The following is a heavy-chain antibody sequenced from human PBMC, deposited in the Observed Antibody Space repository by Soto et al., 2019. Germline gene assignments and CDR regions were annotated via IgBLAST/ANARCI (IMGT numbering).Heavy chain of an antibody. CDR3: ARESIAARANSEGGY. Sequence: LSLTCTVSGGSISSGDYYWSWIRQPPGKGLEWIGYIYYSGSTYYNPSLKSRVTISVDTSKNQFSLKLSSVTAADTAVYYCARESIAARANSEGGYWGQGTLVTVSS. CDR2: IYYSGST. J-gene: IGHJ4*02. V-gene: IGHV4-30-4*01. CDR1: GGSISSGDYY. D-gene: IGHD6-6*01.